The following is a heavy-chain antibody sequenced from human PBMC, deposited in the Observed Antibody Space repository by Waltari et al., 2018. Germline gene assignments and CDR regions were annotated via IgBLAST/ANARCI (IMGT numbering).Heavy chain of an antibody. Sequence: QLQLVQSGAEGTKPGASVKVSCKASGYTFTGYYMHWVRQDPGQGLEWMGWINPNSGGTNYAQKFQGRVTMTRDTSISTAYMELSRLRSDDTAVYYCASHSVETGWFDPWGQGTLVTVSS. J-gene: IGHJ5*02. V-gene: IGHV1-2*02. CDR2: INPNSGGT. D-gene: IGHD5-18*01. CDR1: GYTFTGYY. CDR3: ASHSVETGWFDP.